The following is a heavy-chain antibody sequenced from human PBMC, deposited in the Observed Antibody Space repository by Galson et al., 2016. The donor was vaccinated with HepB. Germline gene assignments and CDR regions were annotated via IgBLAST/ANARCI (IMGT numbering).Heavy chain of an antibody. CDR1: GDSVSNDIAA. Sequence: CAISGDSVSNDIAAWNWIRQSPSRGLEWLGRTYYRSNWYHDYAGSVKGRITIDPDTSKNQFSLQLNSVTPDDTAVYYCARGNYREIVAADYWGQGTLVTVSS. CDR2: TYYRSNWYH. CDR3: ARGNYREIVAADY. V-gene: IGHV6-1*01. J-gene: IGHJ4*02. D-gene: IGHD5-12*01.